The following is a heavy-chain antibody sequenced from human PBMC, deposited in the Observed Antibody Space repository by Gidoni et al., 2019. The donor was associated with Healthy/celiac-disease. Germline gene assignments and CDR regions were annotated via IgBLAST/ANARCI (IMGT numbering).Heavy chain of an antibody. CDR2: IHYSGST. CDR1: GGSISSSSYY. CDR3: ARRRRGFDY. V-gene: IGHV4-39*01. Sequence: QLQLQESGPGLVTPSKTLSLTCTVSGGSISSSSYYWGWIRQPPGKGLEWIGSIHYSGSTYYNPSLKSRVTISVDTSKNQFSLKLSSVTAADTAVYYCARRRRGFDYWGQGTLVTVSS. J-gene: IGHJ4*02.